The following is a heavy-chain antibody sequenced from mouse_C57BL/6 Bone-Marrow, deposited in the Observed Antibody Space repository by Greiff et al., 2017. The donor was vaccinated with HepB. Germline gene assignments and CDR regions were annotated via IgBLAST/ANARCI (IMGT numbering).Heavy chain of an antibody. V-gene: IGHV1-82*01. CDR1: GYAFSSSW. J-gene: IGHJ2*01. D-gene: IGHD2-1*01. CDR2: IYPGDGDT. CDR3: AVYGNYDY. Sequence: VQRVESGPELVKPGASVKISCKASGYAFSSSWMNWVKPRPGKGLEWIGRIYPGDGDTNYNGKFKGKATLTADKASSTAYMPLSSLTSEDSAVYFCAVYGNYDYWGQGTTLTVSS.